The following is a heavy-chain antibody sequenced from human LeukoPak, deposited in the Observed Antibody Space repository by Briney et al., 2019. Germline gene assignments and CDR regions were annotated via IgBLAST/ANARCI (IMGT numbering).Heavy chain of an antibody. V-gene: IGHV1-69*06. J-gene: IGHJ4*02. CDR2: IIPIFGTA. CDR3: ARAGETYYYDSSGYFFDY. CDR1: GYTFTGYY. D-gene: IGHD3-22*01. Sequence: EASVKVSCKASGYTFTGYYMHWVRQAPGQGLEWMGGIIPIFGTANYAQKFQGRVTITADKSTSTAYMELSSLRSEDTAVYYCARAGETYYYDSSGYFFDYWGQGTLVTVSS.